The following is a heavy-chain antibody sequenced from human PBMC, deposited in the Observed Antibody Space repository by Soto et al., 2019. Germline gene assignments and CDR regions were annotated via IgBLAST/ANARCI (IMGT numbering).Heavy chain of an antibody. CDR1: GYTFTGHY. D-gene: IGHD4-17*01. J-gene: IGHJ5*02. CDR2: IGPESGAT. CDR3: ASPRAVTSGWDR. Sequence: GASVKVSCKASGYTFTGHYIHWVRQAPEQGPEWMGEIGPESGATRYAQRFQGRVTMTRDMSITTVYMELNNLSPDDTAVYYCASPRAVTSGWDRWGQGTLVTVSS. V-gene: IGHV1-2*02.